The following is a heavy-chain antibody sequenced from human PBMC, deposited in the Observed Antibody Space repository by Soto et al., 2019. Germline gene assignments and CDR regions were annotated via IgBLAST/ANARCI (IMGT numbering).Heavy chain of an antibody. D-gene: IGHD5-12*01. CDR3: AREGWLQHTAYYYYGMDV. Sequence: ASVKVSCKASGYTFTSYGISWVRQAPGQGLEWMGWISAYNGNTNYAQKLQGRVTMTTDTSTSTAYMELRSLRSDDTAVYYCAREGWLQHTAYYYYGMDVWGQGTTVIVSS. J-gene: IGHJ6*02. V-gene: IGHV1-18*01. CDR1: GYTFTSYG. CDR2: ISAYNGNT.